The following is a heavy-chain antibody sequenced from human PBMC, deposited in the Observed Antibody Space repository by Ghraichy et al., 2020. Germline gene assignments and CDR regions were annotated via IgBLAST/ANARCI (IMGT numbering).Heavy chain of an antibody. D-gene: IGHD3-10*01. CDR1: GYTFTSYG. Sequence: SVKVSCKASGYTFTSYGISWVRQAPGQGLEWMGWMSANNGNTNYAQKFQGRVTMTTDTSTSTAYMELRSLRSDDTAVYYCARELDDYYGSGSPIDYWGQGTLVTVSS. CDR2: MSANNGNT. J-gene: IGHJ4*02. CDR3: ARELDDYYGSGSPIDY. V-gene: IGHV1-18*01.